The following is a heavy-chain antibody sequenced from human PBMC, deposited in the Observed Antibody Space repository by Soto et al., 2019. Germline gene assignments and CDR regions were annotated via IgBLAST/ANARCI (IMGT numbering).Heavy chain of an antibody. D-gene: IGHD3-10*01. V-gene: IGHV3-30*18. CDR3: AKDRELLWFGDRGYYFDY. Sequence: QVQLVESGGGVVQPGRSPRLSCAASGFTFSSYGMHWVRQAPGKGLEWVAVISYDGSNKYYADSVKGRFTISRDNSKNTLYLQMNSLRAEDTAVYYCAKDRELLWFGDRGYYFDYWGQGTLVTVSS. CDR2: ISYDGSNK. J-gene: IGHJ4*02. CDR1: GFTFSSYG.